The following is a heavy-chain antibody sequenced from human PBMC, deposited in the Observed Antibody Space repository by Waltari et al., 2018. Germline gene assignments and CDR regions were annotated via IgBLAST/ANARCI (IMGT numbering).Heavy chain of an antibody. J-gene: IGHJ5*02. V-gene: IGHV1-8*01. CDR1: GNTFTSYD. Sequence: QVQLVQSGAEVKKPGASVKVSCKASGNTFTSYDNNGVRQATGQGLEWMGWMNPNSGNTGYAQKFQGRVTMTRNTSISTAYMELSSLRSEDTAVYYCARGRYCSSTSCLYNWFDPWGQGTLVTVSS. D-gene: IGHD2-2*01. CDR2: MNPNSGNT. CDR3: ARGRYCSSTSCLYNWFDP.